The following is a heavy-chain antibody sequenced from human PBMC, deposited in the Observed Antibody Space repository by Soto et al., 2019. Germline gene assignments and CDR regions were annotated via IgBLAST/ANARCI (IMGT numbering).Heavy chain of an antibody. CDR3: TSDRYPRFYHGSGSYPYY. CDR2: IKTDGSET. Sequence: GGSVRLSCAASGFTFSSFWMSWVRHAPGKGLEWVANIKTDGSETHYVDSVKGRFTISRDNPKTSLFLQMNSLRVEDTAVYFCTSDRYPRFYHGSGSYPYYWGQGTPVTVSS. V-gene: IGHV3-7*03. D-gene: IGHD3-10*01. J-gene: IGHJ4*02. CDR1: GFTFSSFW.